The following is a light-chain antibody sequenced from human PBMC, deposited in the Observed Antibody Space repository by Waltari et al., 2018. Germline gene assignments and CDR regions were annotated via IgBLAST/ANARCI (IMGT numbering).Light chain of an antibody. CDR3: SSYTSSSTLV. CDR1: STAVGGYSY. Sequence: QSALTQPASVSGSPGQSITISCPGTSTAVGGYSYVSWYQQHPGKAPKLMIYDVSNRPSGVSNRFSGSKSGNTASLTISGLQAEDEADYYCSSYTSSSTLVFGGGTKLTVL. CDR2: DVS. V-gene: IGLV2-14*03. J-gene: IGLJ2*01.